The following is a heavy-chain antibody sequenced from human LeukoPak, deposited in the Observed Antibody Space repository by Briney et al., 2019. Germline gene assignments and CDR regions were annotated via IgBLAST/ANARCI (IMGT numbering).Heavy chain of an antibody. J-gene: IGHJ4*02. Sequence: PGGSLRLSCAASGFTFSSYAMSWVRQAPGKGLEWVSAISGSGGSTYYADSVKGRFTISRDNSKNTLYLQMNSLRAEDTAVYYCAKDSPFSPWEQWLATPLDYWGQGTLVTVSS. D-gene: IGHD6-19*01. CDR3: AKDSPFSPWEQWLATPLDY. V-gene: IGHV3-23*01. CDR2: ISGSGGST. CDR1: GFTFSSYA.